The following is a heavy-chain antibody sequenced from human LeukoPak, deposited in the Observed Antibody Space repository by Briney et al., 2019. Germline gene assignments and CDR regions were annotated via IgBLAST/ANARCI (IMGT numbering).Heavy chain of an antibody. J-gene: IGHJ4*02. CDR3: ARWRGRQSEFDY. Sequence: GGSLRLSCAASGFTFSNYMMHWVRQAPGKGLEWVAHIKEDESDEYYVDSVRGRFTASRDNAKNSVNLQMNSLRVEDTAVYYCARWRGRQSEFDYWGQGTLVTVSS. V-gene: IGHV3-7*01. CDR2: IKEDESDE. CDR1: GFTFSNYM. D-gene: IGHD1-1*01.